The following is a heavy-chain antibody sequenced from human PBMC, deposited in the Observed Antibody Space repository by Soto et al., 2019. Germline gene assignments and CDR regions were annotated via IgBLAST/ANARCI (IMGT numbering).Heavy chain of an antibody. Sequence: VKVSCKASGGTFSSYAISWVRQAPGQGLEWMGGIIPIFGTANYAQKFQGRVTITADESTSTAYMELSSLRSEDTAVYYCARGIAVDGVSYGMHVSGPGTMVTVSS. J-gene: IGHJ6*01. CDR1: GGTFSSYA. CDR2: IIPIFGTA. V-gene: IGHV1-69*13. CDR3: ARGIAVDGVSYGMHV. D-gene: IGHD6-19*01.